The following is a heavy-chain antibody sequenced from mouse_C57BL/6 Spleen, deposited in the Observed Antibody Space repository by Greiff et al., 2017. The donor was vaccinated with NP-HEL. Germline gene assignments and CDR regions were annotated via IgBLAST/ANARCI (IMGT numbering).Heavy chain of an antibody. V-gene: IGHV1-66*01. J-gene: IGHJ4*01. Sequence: QVQLKQSGPELVKPGASVKISCKASGYSFTSYYIHWVKQRPGQGLEWIGWIYPGSGNTKYNEKFKGKATLTADTSSSTAYMQLSSLTSEDSAVYYCARPDYYGSSFYAMDYWGQGTSVTVSS. CDR3: ARPDYYGSSFYAMDY. CDR1: GYSFTSYY. D-gene: IGHD1-1*01. CDR2: IYPGSGNT.